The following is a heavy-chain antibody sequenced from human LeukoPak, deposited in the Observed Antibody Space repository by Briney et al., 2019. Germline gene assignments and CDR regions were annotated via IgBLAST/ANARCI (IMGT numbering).Heavy chain of an antibody. CDR3: ARVRGVYCSSTSCYVYVNYYYMDV. D-gene: IGHD2-2*01. J-gene: IGHJ6*03. V-gene: IGHV3-21*01. CDR2: ISSSSSYI. CDR1: GFTFSSYS. Sequence: SGGSLGLSCAASGFTFSSYSMNWVRQAPGKGLEWVSSISSSSSYIYYADSVKGRFTISRDNAKNSLYLQMNSLRAEDTAVYYCARVRGVYCSSTSCYVYVNYYYMDVWGKGTTVTVSS.